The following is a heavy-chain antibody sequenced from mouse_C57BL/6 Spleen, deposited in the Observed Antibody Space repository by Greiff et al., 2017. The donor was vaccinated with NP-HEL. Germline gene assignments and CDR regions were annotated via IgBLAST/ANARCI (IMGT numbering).Heavy chain of an antibody. Sequence: EVKLEESGGGLVQPGGSMKLSCAASGFTFSDAWMDWVRQSPEKGLEWVAEIRNKANNHATYYAESVKGRFTISRDDSKSSVYLQMNSLRAEDTGIYYCTRGAAQAAWFAYWGQGTLVTVSA. V-gene: IGHV6-6*01. J-gene: IGHJ3*01. CDR3: TRGAAQAAWFAY. D-gene: IGHD3-2*02. CDR2: IRNKANNHAT. CDR1: GFTFSDAW.